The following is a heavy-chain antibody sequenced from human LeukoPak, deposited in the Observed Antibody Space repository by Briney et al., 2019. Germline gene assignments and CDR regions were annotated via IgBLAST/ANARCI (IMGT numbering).Heavy chain of an antibody. Sequence: PGESLKISCKGSGYSFPTYWIAWVRQMPGKGLEWMGIIYPGDSDTRYSPSFQGQVTISADKSISTAYLQWSSVKASDTAMYYCARSGYSGYDSFDYWGEGTLVSVSS. CDR2: IYPGDSDT. CDR3: ARSGYSGYDSFDY. D-gene: IGHD5-12*01. CDR1: GYSFPTYW. V-gene: IGHV5-51*01. J-gene: IGHJ4*02.